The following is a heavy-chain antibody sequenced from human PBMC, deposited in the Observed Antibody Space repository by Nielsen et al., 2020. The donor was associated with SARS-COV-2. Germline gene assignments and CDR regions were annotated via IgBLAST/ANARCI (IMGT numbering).Heavy chain of an antibody. V-gene: IGHV4-4*02. CDR2: IYHRGST. D-gene: IGHD7-27*01. CDR1: GGSISSNNW. CDR3: ARDCSCGLGSSPSYYFDY. J-gene: IGHJ4*02. Sequence: GSLRLSCAVSGGSISSNNWWSWVRPPPGKGLEWIGEIYHRGSTNYSPSLKTRVTISVDKSKNQFSLELRSVTAADTAVYYCARDCSCGLGSSPSYYFDYWGQGTLVTVSS.